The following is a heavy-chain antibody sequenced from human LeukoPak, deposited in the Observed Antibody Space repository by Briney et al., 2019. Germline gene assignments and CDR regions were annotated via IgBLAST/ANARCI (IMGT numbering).Heavy chain of an antibody. CDR1: GGSFSGSY. D-gene: IGHD3-16*01. V-gene: IGHV4-34*01. CDR3: ARGAVSGGFGDFYYYMDV. J-gene: IGHJ6*03. Sequence: PSETLSLTCAVAGGSFSGSYWSWTRQPPGKGLEWIGEINHRGSAHYNPSLKSRVTISLDTSKNQFSLKVTSVTAADTSVYYCARGAVSGGFGDFYYYMDVWGKGTTVTVSS. CDR2: INHRGSA.